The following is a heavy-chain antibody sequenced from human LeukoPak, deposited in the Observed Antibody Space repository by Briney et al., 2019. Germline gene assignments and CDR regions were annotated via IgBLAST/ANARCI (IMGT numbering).Heavy chain of an antibody. Sequence: ASVKVSCKASGYTFSNYGISWVRQAPGQGLEWMGWISSYNDNTNYAQKLQGRVTMTTDTSTSTAYMELRSLRSDDTAVYYCARVGGLGAHDAFDIWGQGTMVTVSS. CDR3: ARVGGLGAHDAFDI. CDR1: GYTFSNYG. J-gene: IGHJ3*02. CDR2: ISSYNDNT. D-gene: IGHD3-16*01. V-gene: IGHV1-18*01.